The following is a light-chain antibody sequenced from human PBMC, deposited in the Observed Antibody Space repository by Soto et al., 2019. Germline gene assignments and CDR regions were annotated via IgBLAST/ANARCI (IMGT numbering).Light chain of an antibody. J-gene: IGKJ2*01. CDR1: QSVSNNY. Sequence: EIVLTQSPGTLSLSPGERATLSSRTSQSVSNNYLAWYQQKPGQAPRLLIYGVSNTATGIPDRFSGGGSGTDFTLTISRLEPEDFAMYYCQQYESSLFTFGQGTKLEI. CDR2: GVS. V-gene: IGKV3-20*01. CDR3: QQYESSLFT.